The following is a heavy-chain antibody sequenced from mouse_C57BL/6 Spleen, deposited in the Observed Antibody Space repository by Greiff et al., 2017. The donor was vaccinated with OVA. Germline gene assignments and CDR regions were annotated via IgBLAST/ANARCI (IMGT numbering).Heavy chain of an antibody. Sequence: EVQWVESGEGLVKPGGSLKLSCAASGFTFSSYAMSWVRQTPEKRLEWVAYISSGGDYIYYADTVKGRFTISRDNARNTLYLQMSSLKSEDTAMYYCTRAPLYGSSTWFAYWGQGTLVTVSA. CDR1: GFTFSSYA. V-gene: IGHV5-9-1*02. CDR3: TRAPLYGSSTWFAY. CDR2: ISSGGDYI. D-gene: IGHD1-1*01. J-gene: IGHJ3*01.